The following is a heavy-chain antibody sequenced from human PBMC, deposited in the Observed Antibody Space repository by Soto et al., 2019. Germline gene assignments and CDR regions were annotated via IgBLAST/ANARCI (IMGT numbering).Heavy chain of an antibody. CDR3: ARDLWFGETDYYYGMDV. CDR2: ISYDGSNK. J-gene: IGHJ6*02. Sequence: GGSLRLSCAASGFTFSSYAMHWVRQAPGKGLEWVAVISYDGSNKYYADSVKGRFTISRDNSKNTLYLQMNSLRAEDTAVYYCARDLWFGETDYYYGMDVWGQGTTVTVSS. D-gene: IGHD3-10*01. CDR1: GFTFSSYA. V-gene: IGHV3-30-3*01.